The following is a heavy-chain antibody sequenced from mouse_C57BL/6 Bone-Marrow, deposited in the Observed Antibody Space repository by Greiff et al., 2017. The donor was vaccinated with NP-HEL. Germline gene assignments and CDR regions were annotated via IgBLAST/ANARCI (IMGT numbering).Heavy chain of an antibody. CDR1: GYTFTSYW. D-gene: IGHD1-1*01. CDR3: ARWGYYGRGGFAY. V-gene: IGHV1-55*01. CDR2: IYPGSGST. Sequence: VQLQQPGAELVKPGASVKMSCKASGYTFTSYWITWVKQRPGQGLEWIGDIYPGSGSTNYNEKFKSKATLTVGTSSSTAYMQRSSLTSEDSAVYYGARWGYYGRGGFAYWGQGTLVTVSA. J-gene: IGHJ3*01.